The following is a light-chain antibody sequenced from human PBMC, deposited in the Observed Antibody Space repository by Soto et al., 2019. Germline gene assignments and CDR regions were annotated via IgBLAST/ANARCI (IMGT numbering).Light chain of an antibody. V-gene: IGKV3-20*01. CDR1: QSVGSSY. J-gene: IGKJ1*01. CDR2: GAS. CDR3: QQSGSSIWT. Sequence: IGLTQSPATLSLSPGERATLSCRASQSVGSSYLAWYQQKPGQAPRLLIYGASSRATGIRDMFSGSGSGTDFTLTISRLEPEDFAVYYCQQSGSSIWTFGQGTQVDI.